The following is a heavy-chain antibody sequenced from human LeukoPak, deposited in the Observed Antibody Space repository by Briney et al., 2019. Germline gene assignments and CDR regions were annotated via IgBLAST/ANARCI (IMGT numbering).Heavy chain of an antibody. V-gene: IGHV3-21*01. Sequence: PGGSLRLSSAASGFTFSSYSMNWVRQAPGKGLEWVSSISSSSSYIYYADSVKGRFTISRDNAKNSLYLQMNSLRAEDTAVYYCARERKQLWLKGSDYWGQGTLVTVSS. CDR2: ISSSSSYI. CDR3: ARERKQLWLKGSDY. J-gene: IGHJ4*02. D-gene: IGHD5-18*01. CDR1: GFTFSSYS.